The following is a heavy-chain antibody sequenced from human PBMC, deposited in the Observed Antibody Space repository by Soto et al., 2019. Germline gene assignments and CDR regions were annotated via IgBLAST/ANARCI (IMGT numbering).Heavy chain of an antibody. CDR3: ARWSFLDS. D-gene: IGHD1-26*01. CDR2: ISGSDGKT. J-gene: IGHJ4*02. V-gene: IGHV3-23*01. CDR1: GFSFSSYA. Sequence: GASLRPSCPASGFSFSSYALSWVRQAPGKGLEWVSTISGSDGKTYYADSVKGRCSISRDTSKTTLYLEMTSLRVEDTAVYYCARWSFLDSWGQGTRVTVSS.